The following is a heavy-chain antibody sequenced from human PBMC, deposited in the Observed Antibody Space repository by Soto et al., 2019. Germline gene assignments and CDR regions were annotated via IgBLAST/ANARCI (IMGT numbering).Heavy chain of an antibody. Sequence: ASVKVSCKASGGTFSSYAITWVRQAPGQGLEWMGGIIPIFGTANYAQKFQGRVTITADESTSTAYMELSSPRSEDTAMYYCARGQHHYDSSGYLDYWGQGTLVTVSS. CDR2: IIPIFGTA. J-gene: IGHJ4*02. CDR3: ARGQHHYDSSGYLDY. D-gene: IGHD3-22*01. V-gene: IGHV1-69*13. CDR1: GGTFSSYA.